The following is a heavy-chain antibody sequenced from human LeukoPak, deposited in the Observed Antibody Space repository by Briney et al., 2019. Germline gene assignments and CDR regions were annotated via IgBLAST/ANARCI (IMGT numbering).Heavy chain of an antibody. D-gene: IGHD4-17*01. J-gene: IGHJ4*02. CDR3: ARDNYGDPGKAPDY. V-gene: IGHV1-24*01. CDR1: GYTLTDLS. CDR2: FDPEDGEV. Sequence: ASVKVSCEVSGYTLTDLSTHWVRQAPGKGLEWMGGFDPEDGEVVYAQKFQGRVSMTEDTSSDTAYMELRSLRSDDTAVYYCARDNYGDPGKAPDYWGQGTLVTVSS.